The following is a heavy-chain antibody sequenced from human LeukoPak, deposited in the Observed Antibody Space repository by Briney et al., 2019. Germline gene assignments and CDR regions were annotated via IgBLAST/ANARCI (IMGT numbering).Heavy chain of an antibody. CDR1: GGSLSNYY. V-gene: IGHV4-34*01. CDR2: INYSGNT. J-gene: IGHJ4*02. CDR3: ARGKFYYYGSGSYYGFDY. Sequence: SETLSLTCSVYGGSLSNYYWSWIRQPPGKGLEWIGEINYSGNTNYNPPLKSRVTISLDTPTDQFSLKLSSVTAADAAIYYCARGKFYYYGSGSYYGFDYWGQGALVIVSS. D-gene: IGHD3-10*01.